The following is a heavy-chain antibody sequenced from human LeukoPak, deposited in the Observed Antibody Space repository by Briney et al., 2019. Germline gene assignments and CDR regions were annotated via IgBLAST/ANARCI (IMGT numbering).Heavy chain of an antibody. CDR3: ASGYSYGYNY. CDR2: ISGTGSST. J-gene: IGHJ4*02. D-gene: IGHD5-18*01. CDR1: GFTFNNFA. V-gene: IGHV3-23*01. Sequence: GGSLRLSCVASGFTFNNFAMNWVRQGPGEGLEWVSAISGTGSSTYYADSVKGRFTISRDNSKNTLYLQMNSLRAEDTAVYHCASGYSYGYNYWGQGTLVTVSS.